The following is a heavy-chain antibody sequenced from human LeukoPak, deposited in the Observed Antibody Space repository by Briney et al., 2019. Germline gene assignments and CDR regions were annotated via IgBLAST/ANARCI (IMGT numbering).Heavy chain of an antibody. J-gene: IGHJ4*02. V-gene: IGHV3-21*01. CDR1: GFTFSSYS. CDR2: ISSSSSYI. D-gene: IGHD3-22*01. CDR3: ARDDDSSGYSTTRHDY. Sequence: GGSLRLSCAASGFTFSSYSMNWVRQAPGKGLEWVSSISSSSSYIYYADSVKGRFTISRDSAKNSLYLQMNSLRAEDTAVYYCARDDDSSGYSTTRHDYWGQGTLVTVSS.